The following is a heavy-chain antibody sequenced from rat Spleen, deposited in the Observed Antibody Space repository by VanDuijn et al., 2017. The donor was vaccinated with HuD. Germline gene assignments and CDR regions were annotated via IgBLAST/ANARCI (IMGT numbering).Heavy chain of an antibody. D-gene: IGHD1-11*01. CDR3: ARRHYGYTDYFDS. J-gene: IGHJ2*01. CDR2: ISNIGDT. V-gene: IGHV5S23*01. Sequence: EVQLVESGGGLVQPGNSLKLSCAASGFTFSDYAMAWVRQSPKKGLEWVASISNIGDTYYSDSVKGRFSISRDNAKSTLYLQINSLRSEDTATYYCARRHYGYTDYFDSWGQGVMVTVSS. CDR1: GFTFSDYA.